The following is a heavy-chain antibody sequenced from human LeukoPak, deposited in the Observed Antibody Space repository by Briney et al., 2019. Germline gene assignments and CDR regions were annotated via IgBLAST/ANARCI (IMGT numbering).Heavy chain of an antibody. V-gene: IGHV1-3*01. CDR2: INAGNGNT. CDR1: GYTFTSYG. J-gene: IGHJ6*02. CDR3: ARGGYCSGGSCYSKDYYYGMDV. Sequence: ASVKVSCKASGYTFTSYGISWVRQAPGQGLEWMGWINAGNGNTKYSQKFQGRVTITRDTSASTAYMELSSLRSEDTAVYYCARGGYCSGGSCYSKDYYYGMDVWGQGTTVTVSS. D-gene: IGHD2-15*01.